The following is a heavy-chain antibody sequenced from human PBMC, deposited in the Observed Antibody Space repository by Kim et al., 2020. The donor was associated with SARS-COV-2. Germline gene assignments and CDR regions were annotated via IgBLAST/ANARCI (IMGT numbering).Heavy chain of an antibody. J-gene: IGHJ1*01. D-gene: IGHD3-10*01. CDR3: ARDDSSENYYDRYFRH. Sequence: SETLSLTCNVSGGSVSSGSYYWSWIRQPPGKGLEWIGSLYYTGSSNYNPSLQSRATISVDTSKNQFSLKLTSVSVADTAVYYCARDDSSENYYDRYFRHWGQGALVTVSS. V-gene: IGHV4-61*01. CDR1: GGSVSSGSYY. CDR2: LYYTGSS.